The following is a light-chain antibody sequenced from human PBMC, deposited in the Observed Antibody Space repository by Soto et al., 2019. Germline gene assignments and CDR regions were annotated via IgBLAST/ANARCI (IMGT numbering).Light chain of an antibody. CDR2: DVT. J-gene: IGLJ1*01. CDR1: SSAVGGYNY. CDR3: SSYTSSSTPSV. V-gene: IGLV2-14*01. Sequence: QSVLPQPASLSGSPGQSITISCTGTSSAVGGYNYVSWYQQHPGKAPKLMIYDVTSRPSGVSDRFSGSKSDNTASLTISGLQAEDEADYYCSSYTSSSTPSVFGTGTKVTVL.